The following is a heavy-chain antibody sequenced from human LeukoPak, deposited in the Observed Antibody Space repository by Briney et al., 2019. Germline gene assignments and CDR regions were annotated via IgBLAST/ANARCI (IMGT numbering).Heavy chain of an antibody. V-gene: IGHV3-30*18. J-gene: IGHJ4*02. D-gene: IGHD2-15*01. CDR1: GFTFSSYG. CDR3: AKESAGYCSGGSCLGLDY. Sequence: PGGSLRLSCAASGFTFSSYGMHWVRQAPGKGLEGVAVISYDGSNKYYADSVKGRFTISRDNSKNTLYLQMNSLRAEDTAVYYCAKESAGYCSGGSCLGLDYWGQGTLVTVSS. CDR2: ISYDGSNK.